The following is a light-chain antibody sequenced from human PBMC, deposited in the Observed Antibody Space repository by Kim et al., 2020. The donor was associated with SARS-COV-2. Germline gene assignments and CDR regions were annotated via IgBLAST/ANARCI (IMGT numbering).Light chain of an antibody. Sequence: QRVTIYCTGSNSNIGADYDVHWYQHLPGTAPKLLIFVNNNRPSGVPDRFSGSKSGTSASLVITGLQAEDEADYYCQSYDISLSAYVFGPGTKVTVL. CDR1: NSNIGADYD. J-gene: IGLJ1*01. CDR3: QSYDISLSAYV. V-gene: IGLV1-40*01. CDR2: VNN.